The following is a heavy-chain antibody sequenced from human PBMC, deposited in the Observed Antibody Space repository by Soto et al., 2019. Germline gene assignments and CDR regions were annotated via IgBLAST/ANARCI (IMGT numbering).Heavy chain of an antibody. CDR1: GYTFTGYY. V-gene: IGHV1-2*02. CDR3: ARTQTNDY. Sequence: ASVKVSCKASGYTFTGYYIHWVRQAPGQGLEWMGWINTNSGGANYAQKFQGRVTMTRDTSISTAYMELSRLTSDDTAVYYCARTQTNDYWGQGTLVTVSS. CDR2: INTNSGGA. J-gene: IGHJ4*02.